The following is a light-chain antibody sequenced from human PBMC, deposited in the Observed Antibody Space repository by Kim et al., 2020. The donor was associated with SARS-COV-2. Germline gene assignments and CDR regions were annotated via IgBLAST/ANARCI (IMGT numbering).Light chain of an antibody. J-gene: IGKJ2*01. V-gene: IGKV1-5*03. Sequence: SASVGDSVTISCRASQNIGTYFAWYQHKPGKAPTLLVYRASSLQGGVPSRFSGSGSETEFILTINSLQPDDFATYYCQHYNSYPYTFGQGTKLEIK. CDR2: RAS. CDR3: QHYNSYPYT. CDR1: QNIGTY.